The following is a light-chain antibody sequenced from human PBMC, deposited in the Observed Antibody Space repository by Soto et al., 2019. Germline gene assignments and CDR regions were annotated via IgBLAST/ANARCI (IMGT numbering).Light chain of an antibody. CDR2: DVS. J-gene: IGLJ1*01. V-gene: IGLV2-11*01. CDR3: CSCVGGYSYV. Sequence: SVLTQPRSVSGSPGQSVTVSCIGTSSDVGDYNSVSWYQQHPGKAPKLMIYDVSKRPSGVPDRFSGSKSGNTASLTISGLQVEDGANYYCCSCVGGYSYVLGMGPKATAL. CDR1: SSDVGDYNS.